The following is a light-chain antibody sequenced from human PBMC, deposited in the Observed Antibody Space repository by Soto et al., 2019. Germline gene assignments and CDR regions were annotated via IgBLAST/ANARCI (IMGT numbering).Light chain of an antibody. Sequence: DSQMNQSPSSLSASVGDTVIITCRWSQTISSYLNWYQQKPGKAPKLLIYAASILESGVPSRFSGSGSGTDFTLTSSSLQAEDFATYYCQQSDSLRTFGQGTKVDIK. CDR3: QQSDSLRT. CDR2: AAS. J-gene: IGKJ1*01. V-gene: IGKV1-39*01. CDR1: QTISSY.